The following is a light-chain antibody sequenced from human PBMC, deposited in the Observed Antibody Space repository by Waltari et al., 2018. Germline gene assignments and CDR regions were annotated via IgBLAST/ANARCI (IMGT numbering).Light chain of an antibody. CDR2: KDT. CDR3: QSADTDNFGSYRF. Sequence: SSELTQPPSVSVSPGQTATITCSGDALSRQHVHWYQQQPGQAPNLVTHKDTERPSGIAERFSGVTSGPTVYLIIAGVQAEDEADYYCQSADTDNFGSYRFFGAGTKLTVL. J-gene: IGLJ2*01. V-gene: IGLV3-25*03. CDR1: ALSRQH.